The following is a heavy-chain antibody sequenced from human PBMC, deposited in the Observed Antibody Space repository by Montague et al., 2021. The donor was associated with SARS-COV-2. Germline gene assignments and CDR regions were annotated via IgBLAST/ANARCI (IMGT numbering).Heavy chain of an antibody. CDR1: GGPISRSSYY. V-gene: IGHV4-61*01. Sequence: SETLSLTCSVSGGPISRSSYYWGWIRQPPGKGLEWIGYIYYSGSTNYNPSLKSRVTISVDTSKNQFSLKLSSVTAAGTAVYYCARDPWRITIFGVVTRYGMDVWGQGTTVTVSS. J-gene: IGHJ6*02. CDR3: ARDPWRITIFGVVTRYGMDV. D-gene: IGHD3-3*01. CDR2: IYYSGST.